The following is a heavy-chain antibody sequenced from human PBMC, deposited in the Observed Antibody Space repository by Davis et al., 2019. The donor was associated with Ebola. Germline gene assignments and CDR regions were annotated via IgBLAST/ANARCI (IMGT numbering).Heavy chain of an antibody. V-gene: IGHV3-11*01. CDR2: ISSSGSAI. Sequence: GESLKISCAASGFTFSDYYMSWIRQASGKGLEWLSYISSSGSAIYYADSVKGRFTISRGNAKNSLYLQMNSLRAEDTAVYYCAKVAAAGNGLDVWGKGTTVTVSS. CDR3: AKVAAAGNGLDV. D-gene: IGHD6-13*01. J-gene: IGHJ6*04. CDR1: GFTFSDYY.